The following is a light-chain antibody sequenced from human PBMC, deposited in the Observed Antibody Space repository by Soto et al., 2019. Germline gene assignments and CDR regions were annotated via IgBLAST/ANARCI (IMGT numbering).Light chain of an antibody. V-gene: IGKV3-20*01. Sequence: EIVSTQSPGTLSLSPGERATLSCRASQSISNSYLAWYQQKPGQAPRLLIYGASSRATGIPDRFSGSGSVTDFTLTISRLEPEDFAVYFCQQYGSSPRTFGQGTKVDIK. CDR3: QQYGSSPRT. CDR2: GAS. CDR1: QSISNSY. J-gene: IGKJ1*01.